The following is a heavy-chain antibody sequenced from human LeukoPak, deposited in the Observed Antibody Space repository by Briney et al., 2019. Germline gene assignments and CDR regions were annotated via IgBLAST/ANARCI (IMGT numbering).Heavy chain of an antibody. Sequence: PGGSLRLSCAASGCVFSRYSMNWVRQAPGKGLEWVSSISRSSSYRYYADSVKGRFTISRDNAKNSLYLQMNSLRAEDTAVYYCARDYCSGVSCHYFDYWGQGTLVTVSS. CDR2: ISRSSSYR. V-gene: IGHV3-21*01. D-gene: IGHD2-15*01. CDR1: GCVFSRYS. J-gene: IGHJ4*02. CDR3: ARDYCSGVSCHYFDY.